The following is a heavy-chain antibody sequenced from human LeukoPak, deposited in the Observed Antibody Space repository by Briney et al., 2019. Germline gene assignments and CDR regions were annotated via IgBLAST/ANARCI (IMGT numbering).Heavy chain of an antibody. CDR3: ARVAAPGNRFWFDP. CDR2: IRYDGSNK. V-gene: IGHV3-30*02. CDR1: GFTFSSYG. Sequence: GGSLRLSCAASGFTFSSYGMHWVRQAPGKGLEWVAFIRYDGSNKYYADSVKGRFTISRDNSKNTLYLQMNNLRSEDTAVYYCARVAAPGNRFWFDPWGQGTLVTVSS. J-gene: IGHJ5*02. D-gene: IGHD6-13*01.